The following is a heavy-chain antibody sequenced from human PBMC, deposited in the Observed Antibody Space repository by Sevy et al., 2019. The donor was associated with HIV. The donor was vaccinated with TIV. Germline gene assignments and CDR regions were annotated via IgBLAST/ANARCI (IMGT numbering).Heavy chain of an antibody. CDR3: AREGPEAPATSTPLDFDY. V-gene: IGHV4-38-2*02. CDR1: GYSISSGYY. Sequence: SETLSLTCTVSGYSISSGYYWGWIRQPPGKGLEWIGSIYHSGSTYYNPSLKSRVTISVDTSKNQFSLKLSSVTAADTAVYYCAREGPEAPATSTPLDFDYWGQGTLVTVSS. J-gene: IGHJ4*02. CDR2: IYHSGST. D-gene: IGHD1-26*01.